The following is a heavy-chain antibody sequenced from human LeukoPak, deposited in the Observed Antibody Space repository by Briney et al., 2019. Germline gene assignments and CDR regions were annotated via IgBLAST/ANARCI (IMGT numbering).Heavy chain of an antibody. CDR3: ARGGSSYYYYMDV. Sequence: GGSLRLSCAASGFTFSSYSMNWVRQAPGKGLEWVSYISSSSSTIYYADSVKGRFTISRDNAKNSLYLQMNSLRAEDTAVYYCARGGSSYYYYMDVWGKGTTVTVSS. CDR2: ISSSSSTI. D-gene: IGHD3-10*01. CDR1: GFTFSSYS. J-gene: IGHJ6*03. V-gene: IGHV3-48*04.